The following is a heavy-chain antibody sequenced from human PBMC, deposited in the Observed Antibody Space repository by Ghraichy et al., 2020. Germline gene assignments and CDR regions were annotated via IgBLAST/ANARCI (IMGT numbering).Heavy chain of an antibody. J-gene: IGHJ4*02. CDR1: GFTFSTYG. CDR2: ISADGNKK. V-gene: IGHV3-30*18. D-gene: IGHD2-21*02. CDR3: AKEEGVVTAHFDY. Sequence: GGSLRLSCAASGFTFSTYGMVWVRQAPDKGLEWVAIISADGNKKYYADSVKGRFTISRDNSKNTLYLQMNSLRAEDTAVYYCAKEEGVVTAHFDYWGQGTLVTVSS.